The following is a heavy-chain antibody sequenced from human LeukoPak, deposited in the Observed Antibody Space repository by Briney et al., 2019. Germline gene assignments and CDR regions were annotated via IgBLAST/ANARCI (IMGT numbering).Heavy chain of an antibody. D-gene: IGHD3-22*01. CDR3: ATYYYDSSEEYFQH. V-gene: IGHV1-69*06. CDR2: IIPIFGTA. J-gene: IGHJ1*01. CDR1: GGTFSSYA. Sequence: SVKVSCKASGGTFSSYAISWVRQAPGQGLEWMGRIIPIFGTANDAQKFQGRVTITADKSTSTAYMELSSLRSEDTAVYYCATYYYDSSEEYFQHWGQGTLVTVSS.